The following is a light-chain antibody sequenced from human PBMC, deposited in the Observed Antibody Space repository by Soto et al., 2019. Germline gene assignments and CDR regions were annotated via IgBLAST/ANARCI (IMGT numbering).Light chain of an antibody. Sequence: EILMTQAPASLSLSPGERATLSGRASKRFSSSYLAWYQQKPGQAPRLLIYDASSSATGIPARFSGSGSGTDFTLPISSLQPEDFAVYYCQQHNNWPPITFGQGTRLEIK. V-gene: IGKV3D-20*02. CDR2: DAS. CDR1: KRFSSSY. CDR3: QQHNNWPPIT. J-gene: IGKJ5*01.